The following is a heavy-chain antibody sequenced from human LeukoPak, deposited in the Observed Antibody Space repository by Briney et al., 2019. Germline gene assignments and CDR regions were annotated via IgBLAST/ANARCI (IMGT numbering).Heavy chain of an antibody. V-gene: IGHV4-34*01. CDR2: INHSGST. D-gene: IGHD2-2*01. CDR1: GGSFSGYY. Sequence: PSETLSLTCAVYGGSFSGYYWSWIRQSPGKGLEWIGEINHSGSTNYNPSLKSRVTISVDTSKNQFSLKLSSVTAADTAVYYCARVNCSSTSCYSSKYYFDYWGQGTLVTVSS. CDR3: ARVNCSSTSCYSSKYYFDY. J-gene: IGHJ4*02.